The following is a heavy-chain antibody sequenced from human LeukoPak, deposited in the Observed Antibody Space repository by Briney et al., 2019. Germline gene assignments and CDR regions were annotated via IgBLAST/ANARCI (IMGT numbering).Heavy chain of an antibody. CDR3: ARHGGEMATMPLPHFDY. CDR2: IYYSGST. D-gene: IGHD3-16*01. J-gene: IGHJ4*02. V-gene: IGHV4-59*08. CDR1: GGSISSYY. Sequence: NPSETLSLTCTVSGGSISSYYWSWIRQPPGKGLEWIGYIYYSGSTNYNPSLKSRVTISVDTSKNQFSLKLSSVTAADTAVYYCARHGGEMATMPLPHFDYWGQGTLVTVSS.